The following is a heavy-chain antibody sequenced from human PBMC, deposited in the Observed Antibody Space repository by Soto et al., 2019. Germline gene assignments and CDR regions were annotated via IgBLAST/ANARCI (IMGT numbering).Heavy chain of an antibody. CDR1: GGTFSSYA. CDR3: EAALLGYCSGGSCGYYYYYGMDV. V-gene: IGHV1-69*01. D-gene: IGHD2-15*01. CDR2: IIPIFGTA. Sequence: QVQLVQSGAEVKKPGSSVKVSCKASGGTFSSYAISWVRQAPGQGLEWMGGIIPIFGTANYAQKFQGRVTITADESTSTAYMELSSMRSEDTAVYYCEAALLGYCSGGSCGYYYYYGMDVWGQGTTVTVSS. J-gene: IGHJ6*02.